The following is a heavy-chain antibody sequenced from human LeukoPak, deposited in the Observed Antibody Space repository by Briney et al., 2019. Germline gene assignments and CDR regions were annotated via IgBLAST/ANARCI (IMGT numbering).Heavy chain of an antibody. CDR2: ISGSGGST. V-gene: IGHV3-23*01. D-gene: IGHD6-19*01. Sequence: PGGSLRLSCAAPGFTFSSYAMSWVRQAPGKGLQWVSAISGSGGSTYYADSVKGRFTISRDNSKNTLYLQMNSLRAEDTAVYYCAKDRGWYFDYWGQGTLVTVSS. CDR1: GFTFSSYA. J-gene: IGHJ4*02. CDR3: AKDRGWYFDY.